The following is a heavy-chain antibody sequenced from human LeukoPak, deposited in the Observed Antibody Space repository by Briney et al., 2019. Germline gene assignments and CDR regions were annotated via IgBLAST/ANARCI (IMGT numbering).Heavy chain of an antibody. V-gene: IGHV4-34*01. CDR2: INHSGST. CDR3: AREDWNQQDQFDY. J-gene: IGHJ4*02. CDR1: GGSFSGYY. Sequence: PSETLSLTCAVYGGSFSGYYWSWIRQPPGKGLEWIGEINHSGSTNYNPSLKSRVTISVDTSKNQFSLKLSSVTAADTAVYYCAREDWNQQDQFDYWGQGTLVTVSS. D-gene: IGHD1-1*01.